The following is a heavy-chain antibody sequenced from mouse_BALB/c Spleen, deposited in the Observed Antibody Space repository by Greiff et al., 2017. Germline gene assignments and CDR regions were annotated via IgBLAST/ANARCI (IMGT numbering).Heavy chain of an antibody. CDR3: AIDRYDFYAMDY. CDR1: GFTFSSYA. CDR2: ISSGGST. J-gene: IGHJ4*01. D-gene: IGHD2-14*01. V-gene: IGHV5-6-5*01. Sequence: EVQGVESGGGLVKPGGSLKLSCAASGFTFSSYAMSWVRQTPEKRLEWVASISSGGSTYYPDSVKGRFTISRDNARNILYLQMSSLRSEDTAMYYCAIDRYDFYAMDYWGQGTSVTVSS.